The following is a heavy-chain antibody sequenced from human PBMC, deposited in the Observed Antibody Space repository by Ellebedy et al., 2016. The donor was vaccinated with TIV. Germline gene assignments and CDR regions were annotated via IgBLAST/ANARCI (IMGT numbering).Heavy chain of an antibody. CDR3: ARGSGYCSSTSCSGGSD. CDR1: GFIFSSNG. D-gene: IGHD2-2*01. J-gene: IGHJ4*02. V-gene: IGHV3-30*03. CDR2: ISFDGTTK. Sequence: GESLKISCAASGFIFSSNGMHWVRQAPGKGLEWVAVISFDGTTKHYVDSVKGRFTISRDNAKKSLYLQMDSLRAEDTAVYYCARGSGYCSSTSCSGGSDWGQGTPVTVSS.